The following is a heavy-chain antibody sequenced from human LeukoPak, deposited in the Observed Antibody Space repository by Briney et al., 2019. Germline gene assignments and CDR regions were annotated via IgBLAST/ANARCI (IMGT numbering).Heavy chain of an antibody. J-gene: IGHJ3*02. CDR1: GGSIRSSY. Sequence: SETLSLTCTVSGGSIRSSYWSWIRQPPGKGLEWIGYLYYSGSTNYSPSLKSRVTISVDTSKNQFSLKLSPVPAADTAVYYCARGAPKEIQLWLRLRGVAFDIWGQGTMVTVSS. D-gene: IGHD5-18*01. CDR3: ARGAPKEIQLWLRLRGVAFDI. V-gene: IGHV4-59*01. CDR2: LYYSGST.